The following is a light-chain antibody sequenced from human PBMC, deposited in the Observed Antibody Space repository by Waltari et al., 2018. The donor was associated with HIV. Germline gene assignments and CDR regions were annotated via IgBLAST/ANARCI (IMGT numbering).Light chain of an antibody. CDR1: SSNIESNY. Sequence: QSVLTQPPSASGTPGQRATISGSGSSSNIESNYVYWYQQVPGTAPILLIYKNDQWPSGLPDRFSASRSGAAASLVSGGRRYEDEAEYYCAAWDDRLSGRVFGTGTRVTVL. CDR2: KND. CDR3: AAWDDRLSGRV. V-gene: IGLV1-47*01. J-gene: IGLJ1*01.